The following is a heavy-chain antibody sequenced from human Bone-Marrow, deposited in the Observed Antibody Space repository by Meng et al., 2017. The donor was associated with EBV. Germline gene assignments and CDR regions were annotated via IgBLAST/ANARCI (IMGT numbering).Heavy chain of an antibody. CDR3: ARAGGSFTIDP. CDR1: GDSINSGGYY. J-gene: IGHJ5*02. CDR2: IFFRGET. D-gene: IGHD1-26*01. Sequence: VQLPESGPGLVKPSQTLSLTCAATGDSINSGGYYWSWIRQAPGKGLEWIGYIFFRGETYYTSSFRSRTTISLDTSKNQFSLKLTSVTAADTAVYYCARAGGSFTIDPWGQGALVTVSS. V-gene: IGHV4-30-4*08.